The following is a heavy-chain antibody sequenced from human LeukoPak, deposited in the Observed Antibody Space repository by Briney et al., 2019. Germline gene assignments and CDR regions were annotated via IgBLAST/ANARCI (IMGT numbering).Heavy chain of an antibody. CDR3: ARSSTSCYEDCYFDY. CDR1: GYTFTGYY. Sequence: ASVKVSCKASGYTFTGYYMHWVRQAPGQGLEWMGWINPNSGGTNYAQKFQGRVTMTRDTSISTAYMELSRLRSDDTAVYYCARSSTSCYEDCYFDYWGQGTLVTVSS. J-gene: IGHJ4*02. D-gene: IGHD2-2*01. V-gene: IGHV1-2*02. CDR2: INPNSGGT.